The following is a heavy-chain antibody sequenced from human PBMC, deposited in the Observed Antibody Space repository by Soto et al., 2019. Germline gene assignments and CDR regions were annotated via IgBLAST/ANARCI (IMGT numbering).Heavy chain of an antibody. J-gene: IGHJ4*02. V-gene: IGHV4-34*01. CDR1: GASVSDTW. D-gene: IGHD3-10*01. CDR2: INNIARP. Sequence: SETLSLTCAVSGASVSDTWCTWIRKPPGKGLEWIGEINNIARPNYYPSLKGRVTIALDTSKNHFPLKLSSVTAADTAAYYWARAHWHYYDSGSYYNPLDYWGQGALVTVSS. CDR3: ARAHWHYYDSGSYYNPLDY.